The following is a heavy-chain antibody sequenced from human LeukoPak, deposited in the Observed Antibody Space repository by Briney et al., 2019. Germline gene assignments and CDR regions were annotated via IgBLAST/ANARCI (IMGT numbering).Heavy chain of an antibody. J-gene: IGHJ4*02. CDR1: GDTFNSYA. Sequence: SVKVSCKVSGDTFNSYAVAWVRQAPGQGLEWMGLIIPAFGTTHYAQRFQGRVTITSDKSTTTAYMELGSLRSEDTAVYYCAREYYGSGSYYDGYYLYFWGQGTLVTVSS. D-gene: IGHD3-10*01. CDR3: AREYYGSGSYYDGYYLYF. V-gene: IGHV1-69*06. CDR2: IIPAFGTT.